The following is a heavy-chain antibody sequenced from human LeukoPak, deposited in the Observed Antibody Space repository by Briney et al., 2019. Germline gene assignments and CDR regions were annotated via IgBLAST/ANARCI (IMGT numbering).Heavy chain of an antibody. D-gene: IGHD3-10*01. CDR2: IYTSGTT. Sequence: PAETLSLTCTVSGGSISSGSYYWSWIRQPAGKGLEWIGRIYTSGTTNYNPSLKSRVIISVDTSKNQFSLKLNSVTAADTAVYYCAVEDYFNFYFDYWGQGTLVTVSS. CDR1: GGSISSGSYY. CDR3: AVEDYFNFYFDY. V-gene: IGHV4-61*02. J-gene: IGHJ4*02.